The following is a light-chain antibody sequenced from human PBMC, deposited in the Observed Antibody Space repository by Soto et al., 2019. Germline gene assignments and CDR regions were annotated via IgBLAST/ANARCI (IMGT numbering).Light chain of an antibody. Sequence: EIVMTQSPATLSVSPGERATLSCRASQSVSSNLARYQQKPGQAPRLLIYGASTRATGIPARFSGSGSGTEFTLTISSLQSEDFAVYYCQQYNSWPYTFGQGTKLEIK. CDR2: GAS. CDR1: QSVSSN. V-gene: IGKV3-15*01. J-gene: IGKJ2*01. CDR3: QQYNSWPYT.